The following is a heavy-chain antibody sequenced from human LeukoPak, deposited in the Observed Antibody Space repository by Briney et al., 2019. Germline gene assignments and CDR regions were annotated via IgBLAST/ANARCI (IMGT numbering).Heavy chain of an antibody. CDR2: ISNDGTIE. CDR1: GFTFSRHG. V-gene: IGHV3-30*18. J-gene: IGHJ4*02. Sequence: GRSLRLSCAASGFTFSRHGMHWVRQAPGKGLECVAVISNDGTIEYYADSVKGRFTISRDNSKNTVSLQMNSLREDDTAVFYCTKEGATGSRYNFDYWGQGTLVTVSS. D-gene: IGHD2-15*01. CDR3: TKEGATGSRYNFDY.